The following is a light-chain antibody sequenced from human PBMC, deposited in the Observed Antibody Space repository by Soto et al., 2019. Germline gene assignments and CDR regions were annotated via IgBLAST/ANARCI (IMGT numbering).Light chain of an antibody. J-gene: IGLJ2*01. CDR1: SSDVGRYNY. CDR2: DVS. V-gene: IGLV2-14*01. Sequence: QSALTQPASVCGSPGQSSTISCTGTSSDVGRYNYVSWYQHHPGKAPKLMIYDVSDRPSGVSNRFSGSKSGNTAPLTISGLQAEDEGDYYCSSYTSTSTVKFAGGTKLTVL. CDR3: SSYTSTSTVK.